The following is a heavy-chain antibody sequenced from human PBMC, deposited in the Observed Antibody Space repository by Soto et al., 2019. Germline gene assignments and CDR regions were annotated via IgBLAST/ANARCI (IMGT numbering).Heavy chain of an antibody. V-gene: IGHV3-53*01. CDR2: IYSGGNT. Sequence: HPXGALLLSCSASGFTVSSNHMSWVRQAPGKGLEWVSVIYSGGNTYYADSVKGLFTISRDNSKNTLYLQMNSLRAEGTAVYFCARDYDRDSFDPWGQGTPVTVYS. J-gene: IGHJ5*02. CDR1: GFTVSSNH. D-gene: IGHD3-9*01. CDR3: ARDYDRDSFDP.